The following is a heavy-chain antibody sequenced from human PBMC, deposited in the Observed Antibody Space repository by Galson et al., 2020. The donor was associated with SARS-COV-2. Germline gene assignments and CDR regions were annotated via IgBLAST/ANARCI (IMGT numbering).Heavy chain of an antibody. J-gene: IGHJ2*01. CDR1: GGSVSSGSYY. V-gene: IGHV4-61*01. CDR3: ARFRGNDYGDYWYFDL. CDR2: IYYSGST. Sequence: SETLSLTCTVSGGSVSSGSYYWSWIRQPPGKGLECIGYIYYSGSTNYNPSLKSRVTISVDTSKNQFSLKLSSVTAADTAVYYCARFRGNDYGDYWYFDLWGRGTLVTVSS. D-gene: IGHD4-17*01.